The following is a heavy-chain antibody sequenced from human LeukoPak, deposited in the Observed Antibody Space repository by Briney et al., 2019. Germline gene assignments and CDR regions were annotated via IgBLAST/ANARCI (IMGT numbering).Heavy chain of an antibody. V-gene: IGHV3-30*18. D-gene: IGHD1-26*01. CDR3: AKFDRVSPNGSYDY. J-gene: IGHJ4*02. CDR2: ISYDGSNK. Sequence: GGSLRLSCAASGFTFSSYGMHWVRQAPGKGLEWVAVISYDGSNKYYADSVKGRFTISRDSSKNTLYLQMNSLRAEDTAVYYCAKFDRVSPNGSYDYWGQGTLVTVSS. CDR1: GFTFSSYG.